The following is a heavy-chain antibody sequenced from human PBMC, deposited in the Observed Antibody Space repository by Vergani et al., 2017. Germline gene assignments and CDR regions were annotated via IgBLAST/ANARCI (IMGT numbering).Heavy chain of an antibody. CDR2: INPNSGGT. V-gene: IGHV1-2*02. CDR1: GYTFTGYY. D-gene: IGHD5-24*01. Sequence: QVQLVQSGAEVKKPGASVKVSCKASGYTFTGYYMHWVLQAPAQGLEGMGWINPNSGGTNYAQKLQGRVTMTRDTSISTAYMGLSRLSSDDTAVYYCARDNAGYSLFDYWGQGTRVTVSS. CDR3: ARDNAGYSLFDY. J-gene: IGHJ4*02.